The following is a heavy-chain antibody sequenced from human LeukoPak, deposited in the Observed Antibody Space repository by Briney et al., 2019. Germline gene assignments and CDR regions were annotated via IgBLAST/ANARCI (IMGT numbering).Heavy chain of an antibody. CDR1: GGSISSGGYY. V-gene: IGHV4-31*03. Sequence: PSETLSLTCTVSGGSISSGGYYWSWIRQHPGKGLEWIGFIYYSGSTYYNPSLKSRVTFSVDTSKNQFSLKLSSVNAADTAVYYCAREGGPYRPLDYSGQGTLVTVSS. CDR2: IYYSGST. CDR3: AREGGPYRPLDY. J-gene: IGHJ4*02.